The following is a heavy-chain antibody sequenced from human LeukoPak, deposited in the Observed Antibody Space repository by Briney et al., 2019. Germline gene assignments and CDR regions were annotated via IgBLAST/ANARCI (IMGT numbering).Heavy chain of an antibody. V-gene: IGHV3-7*01. CDR3: ARVGQWLPDY. CDR2: IKLDGSDK. Sequence: GGSLRLSCAASGFTFRNYWMRWVRQAPGKGLEWVANIKLDGSDKYYVDSVKGRFTISRDNAKNSVYLQMNSLRAEDTAVYYCARVGQWLPDYWGQGTLVTASS. D-gene: IGHD6-19*01. CDR1: GFTFRNYW. J-gene: IGHJ4*02.